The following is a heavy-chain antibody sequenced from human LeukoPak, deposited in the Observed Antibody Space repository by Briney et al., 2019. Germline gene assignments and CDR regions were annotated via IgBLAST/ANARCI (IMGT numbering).Heavy chain of an antibody. D-gene: IGHD5-12*01. CDR2: IRYDGSEK. V-gene: IGHV3-30*02. CDR1: GFTFSSYG. CDR3: ARDPSRYDLDY. Sequence: GGSLRLSCAASGFTFSSYGTHWVRQAPGKGLEWVAFIRYDGSEKYYADSVKGRFTISRDNSRNTLYLQMNRLRVEDTAVYYCARDPSRYDLDYWGQGTLVTVSS. J-gene: IGHJ4*02.